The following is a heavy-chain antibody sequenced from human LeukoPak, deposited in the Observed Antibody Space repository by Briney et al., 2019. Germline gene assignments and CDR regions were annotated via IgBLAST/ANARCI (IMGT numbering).Heavy chain of an antibody. CDR3: AKVRGSGWGIDY. CDR2: ISGSGGST. V-gene: IGHV3-23*01. CDR1: GFTFSSYA. J-gene: IGHJ4*02. D-gene: IGHD6-19*01. Sequence: PGGSLRLSCAASGFTFSSYAMSWVRQAPGKGLEWVSTISGSGGSTNYADSAKGRFTISRDNSKNTLHLQMNSLRAEDTAVYHCAKVRGSGWGIDYWGQGTLVTVSS.